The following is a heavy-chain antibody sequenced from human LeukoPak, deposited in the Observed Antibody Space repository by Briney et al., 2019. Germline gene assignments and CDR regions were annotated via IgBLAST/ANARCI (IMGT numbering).Heavy chain of an antibody. CDR2: ISSSGSTI. D-gene: IGHD5-12*01. CDR1: GFTFSDYY. Sequence: GGSLRLSCAASGFTFSDYYMSWIRQAPGKGLEWVSYISSSGSTIYYADSVKGRFTISRDNAKNSLYLQMNSLRAEDTAVYYCARESHPPEVWWLRTTPDFDYWGQGTLVTVSS. V-gene: IGHV3-11*04. CDR3: ARESHPPEVWWLRTTPDFDY. J-gene: IGHJ4*02.